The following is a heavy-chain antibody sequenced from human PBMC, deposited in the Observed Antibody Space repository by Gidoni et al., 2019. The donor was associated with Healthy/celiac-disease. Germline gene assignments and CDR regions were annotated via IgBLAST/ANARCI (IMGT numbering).Heavy chain of an antibody. CDR3: ARGRRTYYYGSGSYYAFDY. Sequence: QVQLQQWGAGLLKPSETLSLTCAVYGGSFSGYYWSWIRQPPGKGLEWIGEINHSGSTNYNPSLKSRVTISVDTSKNQFSLKLSSVTAADTAVYYCARGRRTYYYGSGSYYAFDYWGQGTLVTVSS. CDR1: GGSFSGYY. CDR2: INHSGST. V-gene: IGHV4-34*01. J-gene: IGHJ4*02. D-gene: IGHD3-10*01.